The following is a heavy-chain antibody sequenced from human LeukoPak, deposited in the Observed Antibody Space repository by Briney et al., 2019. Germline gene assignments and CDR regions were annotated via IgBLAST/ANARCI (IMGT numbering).Heavy chain of an antibody. CDR1: GFTFSSYW. Sequence: GGSLRLSCAASGFTFSSYWMHWVRQAPGEGLVWVSRINSDGSSTSYADSVKGRFTISRDNAKNTLYLQMNSLRAEDTAVYYCARGGSSIAARSYYYYYMDVWGKGTTVTVSS. V-gene: IGHV3-74*01. CDR3: ARGGSSIAARSYYYYYMDV. CDR2: INSDGSST. D-gene: IGHD6-6*01. J-gene: IGHJ6*03.